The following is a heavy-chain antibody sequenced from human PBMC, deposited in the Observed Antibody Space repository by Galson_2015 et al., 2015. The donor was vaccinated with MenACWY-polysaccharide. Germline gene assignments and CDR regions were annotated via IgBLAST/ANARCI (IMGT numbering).Heavy chain of an antibody. CDR3: AKGAAHYGSGNYYDY. CDR1: GLTFSSYG. CDR2: LSPTTGNT. D-gene: IGHD3-10*01. J-gene: IGHJ4*02. V-gene: IGHV3-23*01. Sequence: SLRLSCAGSGLTFSSYGMGWVRQAPGKGLEWVSGLSPTTGNTYYADSVRGRFTISRDNSKNTVYLQMDSLRAEDTALYYCAKGAAHYGSGNYYDYWGQGTQVTVSS.